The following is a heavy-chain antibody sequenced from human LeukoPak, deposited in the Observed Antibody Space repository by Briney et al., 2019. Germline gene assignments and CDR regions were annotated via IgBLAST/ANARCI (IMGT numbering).Heavy chain of an antibody. J-gene: IGHJ4*03. CDR2: ISGSGGST. V-gene: IGHV3-23*01. D-gene: IGHD3-10*01. Sequence: GGSLRLSCAASGFTFSSYAMSWVRQAPGKGLEWVSVISGSGGSTYYADSVKGRFTISRDNAKNSLYLQMNSLRAEDTAVYYCATGIDTYYYGSGSYYTAFDYWGHGTLVTVSS. CDR3: ATGIDTYYYGSGSYYTAFDY. CDR1: GFTFSSYA.